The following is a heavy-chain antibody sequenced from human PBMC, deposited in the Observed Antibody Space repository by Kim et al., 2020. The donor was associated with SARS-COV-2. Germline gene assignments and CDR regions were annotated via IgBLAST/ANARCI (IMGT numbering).Heavy chain of an antibody. CDR3: ARLRLRGKGAYLIDY. CDR1: GGSFSGYY. V-gene: IGHV4-34*01. Sequence: SETLSLTCAVYGGSFSGYYWSWIRQPPGKGLEWIGEINHSGSTNYNPSLKSRVTISVDTSKNQFSLKLSSVTAADTAVYYCARLRLRGKGAYLIDYWGQGTLVTVSS. J-gene: IGHJ4*02. CDR2: INHSGST. D-gene: IGHD3-16*01.